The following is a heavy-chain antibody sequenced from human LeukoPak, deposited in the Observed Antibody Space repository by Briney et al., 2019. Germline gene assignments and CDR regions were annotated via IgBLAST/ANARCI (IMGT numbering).Heavy chain of an antibody. J-gene: IGHJ3*02. CDR1: GYTFTSYA. D-gene: IGHD2-15*01. CDR3: ARDIRSHCSGGSCYRDAFDI. Sequence: ASVKVSCKASGYTFTSYAMHWVRQAPGQRLEWMGWINAGNGNTKYSQKFQGRVTMTTDTSTSTAYMELRSLRSDDTAVYYCARDIRSHCSGGSCYRDAFDIWGQGTMVTVSS. CDR2: INAGNGNT. V-gene: IGHV1-3*01.